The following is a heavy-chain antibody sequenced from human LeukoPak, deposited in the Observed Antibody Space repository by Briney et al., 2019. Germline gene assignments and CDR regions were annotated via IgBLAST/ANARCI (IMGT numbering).Heavy chain of an antibody. D-gene: IGHD1-26*01. CDR1: GFTFSSYS. J-gene: IGHJ3*02. CDR2: ISSSSSYI. Sequence: GGSLRLSCAASGFTFSSYSMSWVRQAPGKGLEWVSSISSSSSYIYYADSVKGRFTISRDNAKNSLYLQMNSLRAEDTAVYYCARENSGSYYGDAFDIWGQGTMVTVSS. CDR3: ARENSGSYYGDAFDI. V-gene: IGHV3-21*01.